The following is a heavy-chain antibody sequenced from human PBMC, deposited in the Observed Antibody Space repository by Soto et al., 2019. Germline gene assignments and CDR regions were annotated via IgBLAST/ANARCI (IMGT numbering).Heavy chain of an antibody. CDR3: ARGSPITMIVVVTQPLDY. Sequence: PSETLSLTCAVYGGSISGYYWSWIRQPPGKGLEWIGEINHSGSTNYNPSLKSRVTISVDTSKNQFSLKLSSVTAADTAVYYCARGSPITMIVVVTQPLDYWGQGTQVTVSS. V-gene: IGHV4-34*01. D-gene: IGHD3-22*01. CDR2: INHSGST. CDR1: GGSISGYY. J-gene: IGHJ4*02.